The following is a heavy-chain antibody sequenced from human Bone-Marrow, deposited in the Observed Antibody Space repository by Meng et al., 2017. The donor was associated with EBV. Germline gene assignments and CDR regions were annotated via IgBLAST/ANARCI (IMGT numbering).Heavy chain of an antibody. CDR1: GFTFSDYT. CDR2: IRSGAMNT. Sequence: EAQLVESGGGPVKPGGSLRLSCAASGFTFSDYTMNWVRQAPGKGLEWVSSIRSGAMNTYYADSVKGRFTISRDNTKNSLYLQMNSLRAEDTAVYFCARGYGSGGGWFDPWGPGTLVTISS. J-gene: IGHJ5*02. V-gene: IGHV3-21*01. CDR3: ARGYGSGGGWFDP. D-gene: IGHD3-10*01.